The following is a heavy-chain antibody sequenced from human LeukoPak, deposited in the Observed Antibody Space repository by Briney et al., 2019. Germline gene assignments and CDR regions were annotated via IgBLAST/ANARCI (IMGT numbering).Heavy chain of an antibody. D-gene: IGHD6-6*01. Sequence: SETLPLTCTVSGGSISSYYWSWIRQPPGKGLEWIGYIHYSGSTNYNPSLKSRVTISVDTSKNQFSLKLSSVTAADTAVYYCARGLVDYMDAWGKGTTVTVSS. J-gene: IGHJ6*03. CDR3: ARGLVDYMDA. V-gene: IGHV4-59*01. CDR2: IHYSGST. CDR1: GGSISSYY.